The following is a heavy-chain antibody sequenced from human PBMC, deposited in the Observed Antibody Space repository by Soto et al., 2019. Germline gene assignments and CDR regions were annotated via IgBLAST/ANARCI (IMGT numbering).Heavy chain of an antibody. CDR2: IDPSDSYT. J-gene: IGHJ4*02. V-gene: IGHV5-10-1*01. CDR1: GYSFTSYW. CDR3: ARHQRLVRGVDY. D-gene: IGHD3-10*01. Sequence: PGESLKISCKGSGYSFTSYWISWVRQMPGKGLEWMGRIDPSDSYTNYSPSFQGHVTTSADKSISTAYLQWSSLKASDTAMYYCARHQRLVRGVDYWGQGTLVTVSS.